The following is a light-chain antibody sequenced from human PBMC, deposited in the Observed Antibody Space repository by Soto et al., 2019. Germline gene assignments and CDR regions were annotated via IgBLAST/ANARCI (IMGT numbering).Light chain of an antibody. V-gene: IGKV3-20*01. Sequence: EIVLTQSPGTLSLSPGGRATLSCRASQSINSNYLAWYQQKPGQAPRLLIYGISSRATGIPDRFSGSGSETDFTLTISRLEPEDFAVYYCQQYGSSPLTFGGGTKVEIK. CDR2: GIS. J-gene: IGKJ4*01. CDR1: QSINSNY. CDR3: QQYGSSPLT.